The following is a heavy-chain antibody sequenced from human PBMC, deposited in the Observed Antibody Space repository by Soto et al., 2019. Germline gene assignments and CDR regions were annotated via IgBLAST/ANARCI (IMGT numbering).Heavy chain of an antibody. Sequence: QVQLVQSGAELKKPGSSVKVSCKASGGTFSSYAVIWVRQAPGQGLEWMGGIVPVFGRTDYAQNFQGRVTITADESTTTAYMELSSLRSDDTATYYCASTAVGYNWIPRHFDYWGQGTLVTVTA. D-gene: IGHD1-1*01. V-gene: IGHV1-69*12. J-gene: IGHJ4*02. CDR1: GGTFSSYA. CDR2: IVPVFGRT. CDR3: ASTAVGYNWIPRHFDY.